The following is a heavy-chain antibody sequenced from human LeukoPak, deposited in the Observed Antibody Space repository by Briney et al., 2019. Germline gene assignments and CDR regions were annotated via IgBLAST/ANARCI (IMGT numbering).Heavy chain of an antibody. Sequence: SVKVSCKASGGTFSSYAISWVRQAPGQGLEWMGGIIPIFGTANYAQKFQGRVTITADESTSTAYMELSSLRSEDTAVYYCAGHIAAGRAPDDYWGQGTLVTVSS. CDR1: GGTFSSYA. CDR2: IIPIFGTA. CDR3: AGHIAAGRAPDDY. J-gene: IGHJ4*02. V-gene: IGHV1-69*13. D-gene: IGHD6-19*01.